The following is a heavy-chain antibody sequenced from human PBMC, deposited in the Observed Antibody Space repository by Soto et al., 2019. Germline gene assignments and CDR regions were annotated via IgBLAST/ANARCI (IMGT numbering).Heavy chain of an antibody. D-gene: IGHD3-10*01. V-gene: IGHV4-34*01. J-gene: IGHJ4*02. CDR2: INHSGIS. CDR1: YVSFNDYN. CDR3: ARHQRGSYVSGIYYNTLYDH. Sequence: QVELQQWGAGLLKPSETLSLTCEVYYVSFNDYNCIWIRQPPGKGLEWIGQINHSGISNYNPSLKSRVPMSVAASKNQLSLTLTSVTAADTAVYYCARHQRGSYVSGIYYNTLYDHWGLGTLVSVSS.